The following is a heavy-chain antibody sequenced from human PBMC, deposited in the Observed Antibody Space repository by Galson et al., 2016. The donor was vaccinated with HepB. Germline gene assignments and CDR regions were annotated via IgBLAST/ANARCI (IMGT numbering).Heavy chain of an antibody. J-gene: IGHJ4*02. CDR2: INGDGSST. CDR3: ARRDIPMANDY. D-gene: IGHD5-18*01. Sequence: SLRLSCAASGFSFSSYWMHWVRQAPGKGLVWVSRINGDGSSTSYADYVKGRFTISRDNAKNTLYLQMNSLRGEDTAVYFCARRDIPMANDYWGQGVLVTVSS. V-gene: IGHV3-74*01. CDR1: GFSFSSYW.